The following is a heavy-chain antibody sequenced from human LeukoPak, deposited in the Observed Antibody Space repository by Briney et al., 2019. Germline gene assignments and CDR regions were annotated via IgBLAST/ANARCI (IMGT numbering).Heavy chain of an antibody. V-gene: IGHV1-69*06. CDR2: IIPIFGTA. Sequence: ASVKVSCKASGYTFTGYYMHWVRQAPGQGLEWMGGIIPIFGTANYAQKFQGRVTITADKSTSTAYMELSSLRSEDTAVYYCARPTTVTDGYDYWGQGTLVTVSS. CDR3: ARPTTVTDGYDY. J-gene: IGHJ4*02. D-gene: IGHD4-17*01. CDR1: GYTFTGYY.